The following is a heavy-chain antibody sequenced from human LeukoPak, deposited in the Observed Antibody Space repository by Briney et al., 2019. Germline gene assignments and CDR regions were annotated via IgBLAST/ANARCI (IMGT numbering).Heavy chain of an antibody. D-gene: IGHD4-17*01. Sequence: PGGSLRLSCAASGFTFSSYGMSWVRQAPGKGLEWVSAISGSGGSTYYADSVKGRFTISRDNSKNTLYLQMNSLRAEDTAVYYCATTVGYYGDYSIGYWGQGTLVTVSS. J-gene: IGHJ4*02. CDR3: ATTVGYYGDYSIGY. CDR1: GFTFSSYG. V-gene: IGHV3-23*01. CDR2: ISGSGGST.